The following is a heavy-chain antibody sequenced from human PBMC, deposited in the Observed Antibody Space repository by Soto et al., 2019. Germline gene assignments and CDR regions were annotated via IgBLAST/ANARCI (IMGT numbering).Heavy chain of an antibody. J-gene: IGHJ6*02. D-gene: IGHD3-9*01. CDR3: GRILTGYQNYGMDV. Sequence: SETLSLTCTVSGGSISSSSYYWGWIRQPPGKGLEWIGSIYYSGSTYYNPSLKSRVTISVDTSKNQFSLKLSSVTAADTAVYYCGRILTGYQNYGMDVWGQGTTVTVS. V-gene: IGHV4-39*01. CDR1: GGSISSSSYY. CDR2: IYYSGST.